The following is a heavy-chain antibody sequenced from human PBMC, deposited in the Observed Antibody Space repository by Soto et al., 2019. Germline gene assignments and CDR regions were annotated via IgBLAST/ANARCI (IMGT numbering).Heavy chain of an antibody. CDR1: GFTFNNYA. Sequence: GGSLRLSCAASGFTFNNYAMTWVRQAPGKGLEWVSTISGGGGSTYFADSVKGRFTISRDSSKNTLHLQMNSLRAEDTAVYYCAKGSRDGYNYEYWGQGTRVTVSS. J-gene: IGHJ4*02. CDR3: AKGSRDGYNYEY. D-gene: IGHD5-12*01. CDR2: ISGGGGST. V-gene: IGHV3-23*01.